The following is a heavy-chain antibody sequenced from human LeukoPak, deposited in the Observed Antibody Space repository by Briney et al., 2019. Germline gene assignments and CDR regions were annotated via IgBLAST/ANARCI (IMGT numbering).Heavy chain of an antibody. Sequence: SETLSLTCAVYGGSFSGYFGSWIRQPPGKGLEWIGEISHSGTTNYNPSLKSRVTISVDTPKNQFSLKLSSVTAADTAVYYCARHITEDVVVVAATSGFDYWGQGTLVTVSS. V-gene: IGHV4-34*01. CDR1: GGSFSGYF. CDR3: ARHITEDVVVVAATSGFDY. CDR2: ISHSGTT. J-gene: IGHJ4*02. D-gene: IGHD2-15*01.